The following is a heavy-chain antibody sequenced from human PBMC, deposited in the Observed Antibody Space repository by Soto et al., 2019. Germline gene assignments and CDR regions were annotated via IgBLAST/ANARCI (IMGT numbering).Heavy chain of an antibody. J-gene: IGHJ4*02. V-gene: IGHV4-30-2*01. CDR2: IYHSGST. D-gene: IGHD2-15*01. CDR1: GGSISSGGYS. CDR3: ARGQVVAARH. Sequence: QLQLQESGSGLVKPSQTLSLTCAVSGGSISSGGYSWSWIRQPPGKGLEWIGYIYHSGSTYYNPWLKSRGTRSVERPKTQCSLKLRSVTAADTAVYYCARGQVVAARHWGQGTLVTVSS.